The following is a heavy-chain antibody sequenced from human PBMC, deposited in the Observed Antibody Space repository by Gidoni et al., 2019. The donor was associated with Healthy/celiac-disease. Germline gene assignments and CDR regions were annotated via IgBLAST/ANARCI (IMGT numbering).Heavy chain of an antibody. J-gene: IGHJ2*01. CDR2: IFSNDEK. D-gene: IGHD2-15*01. V-gene: IGHV2-26*01. CDR3: AREYCSGGSCYPGDWYFDL. Sequence: QVTLKESGPVLMKPTETLTLTCTVSGFSLSNARMGVSWIRQPPGKALEWLAHIFSNDEKSYSTSLKSRLTISKDTSKSQVVLTMTNMDPVDTATYYCAREYCSGGSCYPGDWYFDLWGRGTLVTVSS. CDR1: GFSLSNARMG.